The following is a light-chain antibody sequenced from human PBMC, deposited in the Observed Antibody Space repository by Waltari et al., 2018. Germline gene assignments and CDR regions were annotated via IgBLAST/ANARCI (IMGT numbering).Light chain of an antibody. CDR2: EAS. Sequence: EVVMTQSPATLSLFPGERATLSCRASQSVASNLAWYQQKPGQAPRLLIYEASTRATGISARFRGSGSGTEFTLTSSSLQSEDSAVYYCQQYNRWPPITFGQGTRLEIK. V-gene: IGKV3-15*01. CDR3: QQYNRWPPIT. CDR1: QSVASN. J-gene: IGKJ5*01.